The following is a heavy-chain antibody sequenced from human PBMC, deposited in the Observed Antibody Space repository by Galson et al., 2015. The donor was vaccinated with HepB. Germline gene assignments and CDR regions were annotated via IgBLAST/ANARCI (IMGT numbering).Heavy chain of an antibody. D-gene: IGHD3-9*01. J-gene: IGHJ6*01. V-gene: IGHV3-74*01. CDR3: AKEDYDLLTGYRYYNYGMDV. Sequence: SLRLSCAVSGFPFRNYSISWVRQAPGKGLVWVSRINGDGSIRNYADAVKGRFTISRDNAKNTLYLQMSSLTAEDTAVYYCAKEDYDLLTGYRYYNYGMDV. CDR1: GFPFRNYS. CDR2: INGDGSIR.